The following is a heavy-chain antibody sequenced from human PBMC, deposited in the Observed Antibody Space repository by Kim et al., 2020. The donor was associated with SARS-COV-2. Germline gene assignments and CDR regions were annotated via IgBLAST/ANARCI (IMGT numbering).Heavy chain of an antibody. Sequence: SETLSLTCTVSGGSIGTYFWNWIRQTPEKGLEWIAYIYDTGRTSYNPSLKSRVTISVDTSKNQFSLWLTSMTAADTAVYYCARGAGAYYGLDVLGQGTT. CDR2: IYDTGRT. V-gene: IGHV4-59*01. CDR1: GGSIGTYF. CDR3: ARGAGAYYGLDV. J-gene: IGHJ6*02.